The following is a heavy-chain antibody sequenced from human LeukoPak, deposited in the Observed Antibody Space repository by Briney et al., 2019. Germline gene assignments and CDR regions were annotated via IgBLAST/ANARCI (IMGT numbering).Heavy chain of an antibody. D-gene: IGHD5-12*01. CDR2: MNPNSGNT. J-gene: IGHJ6*02. CDR1: GYTFTSYD. Sequence: ASVKVSCKSSGYTFTSYDIHWVRQATGQGLEWMGWMNPNSGNTGYAQKFQGRVTMTRNTSISTAYMELSGLRSEDTAVYYCASGYSGYGSLNHYYYYYGMDVWGQGTTVTVSS. V-gene: IGHV1-8*01. CDR3: ASGYSGYGSLNHYYYYYGMDV.